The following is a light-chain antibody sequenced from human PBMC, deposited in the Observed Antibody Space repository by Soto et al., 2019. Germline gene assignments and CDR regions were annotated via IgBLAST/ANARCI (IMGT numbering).Light chain of an antibody. Sequence: QSGLTQPPSASGSPGQSVTISCTGTSSDVGGYNYVFWYQHHPGKAPKLMIYEVSKRPSGVPDRFSGSKSGNTASLTVSGLQAEDEADYYCSSYAGSNNYVLGTGTKVT. V-gene: IGLV2-8*01. CDR2: EVS. CDR3: SSYAGSNNYV. CDR1: SSDVGGYNY. J-gene: IGLJ1*01.